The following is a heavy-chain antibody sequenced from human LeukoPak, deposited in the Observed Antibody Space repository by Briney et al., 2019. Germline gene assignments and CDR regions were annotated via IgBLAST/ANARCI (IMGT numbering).Heavy chain of an antibody. V-gene: IGHV3-66*01. J-gene: IGHJ6*02. CDR2: IYSGGST. Sequence: PGGSLRLSCAASGFTVCSNYMSWVRQAPGKGLEWVSVIYSGGSTYYADSVKGRFTISRDNSKNTLYLQMNSLRAEDTAVYYCARGVGATTYYYYGMDVWGQGTTVTVSS. CDR3: ARGVGATTYYYYGMDV. D-gene: IGHD1-26*01. CDR1: GFTVCSNY.